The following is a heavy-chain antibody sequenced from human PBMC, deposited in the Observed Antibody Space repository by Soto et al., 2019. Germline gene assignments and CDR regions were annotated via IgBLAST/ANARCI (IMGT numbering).Heavy chain of an antibody. CDR2: INSDGSST. D-gene: IGHD3-22*01. J-gene: IGHJ4*02. CDR3: ARDRADGDSYDSSGYHDY. CDR1: GFTFSSYG. Sequence: PGGSLRLSCAASGFTFSSYGMHWVRQAPGKGLVWVSRINSDGSSTSYADSVKGRFTISRDNAKNTLYLQMNSLRAEDTAVYYCARDRADGDSYDSSGYHDYWGQGTLVTVSS. V-gene: IGHV3-74*01.